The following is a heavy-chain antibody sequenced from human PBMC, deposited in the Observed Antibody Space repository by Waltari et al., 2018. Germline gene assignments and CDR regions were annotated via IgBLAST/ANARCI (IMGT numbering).Heavy chain of an antibody. CDR3: AINGPGRVAFDI. J-gene: IGHJ3*02. V-gene: IGHV3-23*01. D-gene: IGHD2-15*01. Sequence: EVSLLESGGGLVQPGGSLRLSCAASGFTFSSYAMSWVRQTPGKGLEWVAGITTGGAPYYTDSVKGRFTISRDNSKNTLYLQMNSLRAEDTAVYYCAINGPGRVAFDIWGQGTMVTVSS. CDR2: ITTGGAP. CDR1: GFTFSSYA.